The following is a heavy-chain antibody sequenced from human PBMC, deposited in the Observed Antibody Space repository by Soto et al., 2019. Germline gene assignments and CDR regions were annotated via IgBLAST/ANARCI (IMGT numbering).Heavy chain of an antibody. CDR3: ARASGGYSYGNHYYYYYYGMDV. D-gene: IGHD5-18*01. CDR2: IYYSGST. V-gene: IGHV4-59*01. J-gene: IGHJ6*02. CDR1: GGSISSYY. Sequence: PSETLSLTCTVSGGSISSYYWSWIRQPPGKGLEWIGYIYYSGSTNYNPSLKSRVTISVDTSKNQFSLKLSSVTAADTAVYYCARASGGYSYGNHYYYYYYGMDVWGQGTTVTVSS.